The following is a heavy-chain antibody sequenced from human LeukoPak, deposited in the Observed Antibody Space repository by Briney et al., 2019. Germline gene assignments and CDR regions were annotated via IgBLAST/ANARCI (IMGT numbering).Heavy chain of an antibody. D-gene: IGHD3-22*01. Sequence: SETLSLTCTVSGGSVSSGSYDWSWIRQPPGKGLEWIGYIYYSGSTNYNPSLKSRVTISVDTSKNQFSLKLSSVTAADTAVYYCARAEGSSGYIYDYWGQGTLVTVSS. J-gene: IGHJ4*02. CDR3: ARAEGSSGYIYDY. CDR1: GGSVSSGSYD. V-gene: IGHV4-61*01. CDR2: IYYSGST.